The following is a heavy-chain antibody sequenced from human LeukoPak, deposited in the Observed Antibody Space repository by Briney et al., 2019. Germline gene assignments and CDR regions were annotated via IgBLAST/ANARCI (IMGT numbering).Heavy chain of an antibody. CDR1: GFTFGSYG. Sequence: GRSLRLSCAASGFTFGSYGMHWVRQAPGKGLEWVAVIWYDGSNKYYADSVKGRFTISRDNSKNTLYLQMNSLRAEDTAVYYCARDLGGGGYIYYYYGMDVWGKGTTVTVSS. D-gene: IGHD5-12*01. J-gene: IGHJ6*04. V-gene: IGHV3-33*01. CDR3: ARDLGGGGYIYYYYGMDV. CDR2: IWYDGSNK.